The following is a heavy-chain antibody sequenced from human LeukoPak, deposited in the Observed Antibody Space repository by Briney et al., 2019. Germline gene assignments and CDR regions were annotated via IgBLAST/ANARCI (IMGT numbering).Heavy chain of an antibody. CDR1: GGSISSYY. V-gene: IGHV4-4*07. CDR2: IYTSGST. D-gene: IGHD5-12*01. Sequence: SETLSLTCTVSGGSISSYYWSWIRQPAGKGLKWIGRIYTSGSTNYNPSLKSRVTMSVDTSKNQFSLKLSSVTAADTAVYYCAREWMNYYFDYWGQGTLVTVSS. J-gene: IGHJ4*02. CDR3: AREWMNYYFDY.